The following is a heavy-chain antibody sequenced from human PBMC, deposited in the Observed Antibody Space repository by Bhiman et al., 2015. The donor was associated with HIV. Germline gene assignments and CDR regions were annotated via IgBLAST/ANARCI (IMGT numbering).Heavy chain of an antibody. Sequence: EVQLVESGGGLVQPGRSLRLSCAASGFTFSRYWMTWVRQAPGKGLEWVANINKDGSEKYYVDSVKGRFTISRDDAKNSLYLQMNGLRAEDTAVYYCARVHTHDFWSGLGYWGQGTLVTVSS. CDR1: GFTFSRYW. D-gene: IGHD3-3*01. V-gene: IGHV3-7*05. CDR2: INKDGSEK. CDR3: ARVHTHDFWSGLGY. J-gene: IGHJ4*02.